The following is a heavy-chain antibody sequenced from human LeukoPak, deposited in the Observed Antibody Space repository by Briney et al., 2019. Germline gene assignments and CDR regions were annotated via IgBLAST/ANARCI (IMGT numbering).Heavy chain of an antibody. CDR2: IYYSGST. J-gene: IGHJ4*02. CDR3: ARHGYSSSWYIPWYFDY. V-gene: IGHV4-39*01. Sequence: PSETLSLTCTVSVGSISSSSYYWGWIRQPPGKGLEWIGSIYYSGSTYYNPSLKSRVTISVDTSKNQFSLKLSSVTAADTAVYYCARHGYSSSWYIPWYFDYWGQGTLVTVSS. D-gene: IGHD6-13*01. CDR1: VGSISSSSYY.